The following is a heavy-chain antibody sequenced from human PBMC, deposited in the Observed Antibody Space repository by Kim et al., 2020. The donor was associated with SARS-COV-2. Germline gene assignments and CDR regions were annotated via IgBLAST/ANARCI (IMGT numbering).Heavy chain of an antibody. CDR3: AKDRHSSSSGLWDY. CDR1: GFTFSSYG. Sequence: GGSLRLSCAASGFTFSSYGMHWVRQAPGKGLEWVAVISYDGSNKYYADSVKGRFTISRDNSKNTLYLQMNSLRAEDTAVYYCAKDRHSSSSGLWDYWGQG. V-gene: IGHV3-30*18. CDR2: ISYDGSNK. J-gene: IGHJ4*02. D-gene: IGHD6-6*01.